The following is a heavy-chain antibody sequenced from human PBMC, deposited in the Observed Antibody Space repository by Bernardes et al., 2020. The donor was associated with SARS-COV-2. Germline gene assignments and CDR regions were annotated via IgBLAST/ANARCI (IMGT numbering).Heavy chain of an antibody. D-gene: IGHD6-13*01. V-gene: IGHV1-24*01. CDR2: FDPEDGET. CDR1: GYTLTALS. J-gene: IGHJ5*02. CDR3: ATRPPYYSSSWYWFDA. Sequence: ASVKVSCKVSGYTLTALSMHWVRQAPGQGLEWMGGFDPEDGETIYAQKFQGRVTMTEDTSTDTAYMELSSLRSEDTAVYYCATRPPYYSSSWYWFDAWGQGTLVTVSS.